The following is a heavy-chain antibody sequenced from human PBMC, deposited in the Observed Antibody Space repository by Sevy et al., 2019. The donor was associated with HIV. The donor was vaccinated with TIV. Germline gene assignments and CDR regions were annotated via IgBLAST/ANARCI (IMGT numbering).Heavy chain of an antibody. CDR2: LHGSGTT. V-gene: IGHV4-59*01. CDR3: AGDDYDTRPRGFDP. CDR1: GDSISSSF. Sequence: SETLSLTCTVSGDSISSSFWSWIRQPPGKGLEWIGYLHGSGTTSYNPSLKNRVTLLVDTSKNQFSLRLNSVTAADSSVYYCAGDDYDTRPRGFDPRGQGTLVTVSS. J-gene: IGHJ5*02. D-gene: IGHD3-22*01.